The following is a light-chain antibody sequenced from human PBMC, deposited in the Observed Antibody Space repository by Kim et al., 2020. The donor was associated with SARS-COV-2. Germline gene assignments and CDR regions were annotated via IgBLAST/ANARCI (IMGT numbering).Light chain of an antibody. Sequence: VSPGKTASITCSGDKLGDKYACWYQQKPGQSPVLVIYQDTRRPSGIPERFSGSNSGNTATLTISGTQAMDEADYYCQAWDSSTVVFGGGTQLTVL. CDR2: QDT. CDR3: QAWDSSTVV. V-gene: IGLV3-1*01. J-gene: IGLJ2*01. CDR1: KLGDKY.